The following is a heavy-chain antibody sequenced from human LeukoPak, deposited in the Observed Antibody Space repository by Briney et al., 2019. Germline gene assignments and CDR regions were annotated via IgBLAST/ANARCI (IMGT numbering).Heavy chain of an antibody. CDR3: AGENYYDGSGSSSASAPVDH. CDR1: GGTFSSYA. J-gene: IGHJ4*02. Sequence: ASVKVSCKASGGTFSSYAISWVRQAPGQGLEWMGGIIPIFGTANYAQKFQGRVTITADESTSTAYMELSSLRSEDTAVYYCAGENYYDGSGSSSASAPVDHRGQGTLVTVSS. CDR2: IIPIFGTA. V-gene: IGHV1-69*13. D-gene: IGHD3-22*01.